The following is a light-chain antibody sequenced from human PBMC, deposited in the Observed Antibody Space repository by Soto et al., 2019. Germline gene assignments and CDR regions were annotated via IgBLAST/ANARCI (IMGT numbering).Light chain of an antibody. CDR1: QSVSSY. Sequence: EVVLTQSPGTLSLSAGERATLSCRASQSVSSYLAWYQKKPGQAPRLLISDASDRATDIPDRFSGSGSGTDFTLTISRLVPEDFAVYYCQQYGDSPVTFGQGTKVDIK. V-gene: IGKV3-20*01. CDR3: QQYGDSPVT. J-gene: IGKJ1*01. CDR2: DAS.